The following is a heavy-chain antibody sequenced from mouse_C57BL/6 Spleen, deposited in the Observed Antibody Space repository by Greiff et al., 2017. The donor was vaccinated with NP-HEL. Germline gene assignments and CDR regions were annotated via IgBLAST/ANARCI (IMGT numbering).Heavy chain of an antibody. J-gene: IGHJ3*01. CDR1: GYSITSGYY. Sequence: VQLKESGPGLVKPSQSLSLTCSVTGYSITSGYYWNWIRQFPGNKLEWMGYISYDGSNNYNPSLKNRISITRDTSKNQFFLKLNSVTTEDTATYYCARAGYDYDEAYWGQGTLVTVSA. V-gene: IGHV3-6*01. CDR2: ISYDGSN. D-gene: IGHD2-4*01. CDR3: ARAGYDYDEAY.